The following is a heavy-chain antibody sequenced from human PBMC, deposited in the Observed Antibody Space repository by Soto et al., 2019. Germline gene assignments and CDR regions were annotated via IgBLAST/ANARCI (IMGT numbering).Heavy chain of an antibody. CDR1: GYTFTGYY. CDR3: ARAENSSSWSYYYGMDV. CDR2: INPNSGGT. D-gene: IGHD6-13*01. V-gene: IGHV1-2*04. Sequence: ASVKVSCKASGYTFTGYYMHWVRQAPGQGLEWMGWINPNSGGTNYAQKFQGWVTMTRDTSISTAYMKLSRLRSDDTAVYYCARAENSSSWSYYYGMDVWGQGTTVTVSS. J-gene: IGHJ6*02.